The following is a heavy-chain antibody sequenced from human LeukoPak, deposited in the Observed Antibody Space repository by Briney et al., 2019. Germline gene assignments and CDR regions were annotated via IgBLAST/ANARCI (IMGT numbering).Heavy chain of an antibody. D-gene: IGHD3-22*01. CDR2: ISSSGSTT. CDR1: GFTFSSYE. CDR3: ARDNYDSSGYYFD. Sequence: GGSLRLSCAASGFTFSSYEMDWVRQAPGKGLEWVSYISSSGSTTHYADSVKGRFTISRDNAKKSLYLQMNSLRAEDTAVYYCARDNYDSSGYYFDWGQGTLVTVSS. V-gene: IGHV3-48*03. J-gene: IGHJ4*02.